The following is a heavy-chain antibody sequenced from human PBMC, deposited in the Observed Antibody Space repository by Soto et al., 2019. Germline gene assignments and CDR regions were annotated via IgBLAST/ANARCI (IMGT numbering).Heavy chain of an antibody. D-gene: IGHD3-22*01. CDR1: GGSFSGYY. V-gene: IGHV4-34*01. CDR3: ARLHYYDSSGYYKDY. Sequence: SETLSLTCAVYGGSFSGYYWSWIRQPPGKGLEWIGEINHSGSTNYNPSLKSRVTISVDTSKNQFSLKLSSVTAADTAVYYCARLHYYDSSGYYKDYWGQGTLVHRLL. CDR2: INHSGST. J-gene: IGHJ4*02.